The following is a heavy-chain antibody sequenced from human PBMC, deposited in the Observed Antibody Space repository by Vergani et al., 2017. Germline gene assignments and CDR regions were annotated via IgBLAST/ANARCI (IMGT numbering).Heavy chain of an antibody. V-gene: IGHV3-9*01. CDR1: GFTFDDYA. CDR3: AKDMGVYYGSGDD. CDR2: ISWNSGSI. D-gene: IGHD3-10*01. Sequence: EVQLVESGGGLVQPGRSLRLSCAASGFTFDDYAMHWVRQAPGKGLEWVSGISWNSGSIGYADSVKGRFTISRDNAKNSLYLQMNSLRAEDTALYYCAKDMGVYYGSGDDWGQGTLVTVSS. J-gene: IGHJ4*02.